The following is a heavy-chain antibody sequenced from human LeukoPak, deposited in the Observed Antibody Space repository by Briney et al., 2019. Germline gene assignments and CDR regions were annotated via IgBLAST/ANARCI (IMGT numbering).Heavy chain of an antibody. J-gene: IGHJ4*02. D-gene: IGHD6-19*01. CDR1: GFAFNSYE. CDR2: ISSSGSIK. Sequence: AGGSLRLSCIASGFAFNSYEMNWVRQAPGKGLEWVLYISSSGSIKHYADSVKGRFTISRDNAKNSLYLQMNSLRAEDTAVYYCARARYTSGWETLDYWGQGTLVTVSS. CDR3: ARARYTSGWETLDY. V-gene: IGHV3-48*03.